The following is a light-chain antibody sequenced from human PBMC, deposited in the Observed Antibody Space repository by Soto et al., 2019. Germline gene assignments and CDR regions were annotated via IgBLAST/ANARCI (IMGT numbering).Light chain of an antibody. Sequence: QSVLTQPPSASGTPGQRVTISCSGSSFNIGSNTVNWYQQVPGTAPKLLLYTNDQRPSGVPDRFSGSKSGTSASLAISGLQSEDEADYYWTAWDDSLNGLVFGGGTKLTVL. CDR2: TND. CDR1: SFNIGSNT. CDR3: TAWDDSLNGLV. V-gene: IGLV1-44*01. J-gene: IGLJ2*01.